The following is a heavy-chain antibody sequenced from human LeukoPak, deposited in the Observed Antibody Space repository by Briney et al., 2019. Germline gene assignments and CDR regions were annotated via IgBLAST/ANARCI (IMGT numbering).Heavy chain of an antibody. CDR2: IWFDGSKN. Sequence: PGRSLRLSCGASGFIFSRSGMHWVRQAPGKGLEWVAVIWFDGSKNYYADSVKGRFIISRDNSKNTLYLQMNSLRVEDTAVYYCAGGSYKADFWGQGTLVTVSS. J-gene: IGHJ4*02. V-gene: IGHV3-33*01. CDR1: GFIFSRSG. CDR3: AGGSYKADF. D-gene: IGHD3-10*01.